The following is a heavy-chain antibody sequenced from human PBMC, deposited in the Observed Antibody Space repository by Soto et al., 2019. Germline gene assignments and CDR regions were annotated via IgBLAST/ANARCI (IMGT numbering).Heavy chain of an antibody. J-gene: IGHJ5*02. Sequence: ASVKVSCKASGYTFTSYYMHWVRQTPGQGREWMGRINPSGGSTSYAQNFQGRVTMTRDTSTSTAYMGLSRLSSEDPAVYYCARASPSIVVVAAGGFDPWGQGTLVTVS. CDR3: ARASPSIVVVAAGGFDP. V-gene: IGHV1-46*01. D-gene: IGHD2-15*01. CDR2: INPSGGST. CDR1: GYTFTSYY.